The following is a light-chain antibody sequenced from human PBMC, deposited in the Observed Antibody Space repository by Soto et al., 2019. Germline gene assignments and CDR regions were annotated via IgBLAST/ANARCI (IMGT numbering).Light chain of an antibody. CDR1: QSVSSN. Sequence: ELVMTQSPATLSVSPGERATLSCRASQSVSSNLAWYQQKPCQAPRLLIYGASTRATGIPARFSGSGSGTEFTLTISSLQSEDFAVYYCQQYNNWLPFTFGPGTKVDIK. CDR3: QQYNNWLPFT. V-gene: IGKV3-15*01. J-gene: IGKJ3*01. CDR2: GAS.